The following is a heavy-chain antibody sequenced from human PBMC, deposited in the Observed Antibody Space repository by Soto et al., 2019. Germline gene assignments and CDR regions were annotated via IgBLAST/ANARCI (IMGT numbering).Heavy chain of an antibody. Sequence: QVQVVESGGGVVQPGRALRLSCAASGVTFRTYAMHWVRQAPGKGLEWVAVISHDGSNTDYGDSVKGRFTISRDNSKSTLCLQMSSLRPEDTGVYYCAKDAGSTEYFFASWGQGTLVSVSS. CDR2: ISHDGSNT. CDR3: AKDAGSTEYFFAS. V-gene: IGHV3-30*18. CDR1: GVTFRTYA. J-gene: IGHJ4*02.